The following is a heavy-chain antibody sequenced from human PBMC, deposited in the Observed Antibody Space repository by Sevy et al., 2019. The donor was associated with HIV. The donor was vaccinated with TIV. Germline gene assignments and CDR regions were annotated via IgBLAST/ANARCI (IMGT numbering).Heavy chain of an antibody. V-gene: IGHV1-69*13. Sequence: ASVKVSCKASGGTFSKYAITWVRQAPGQGLEWMGGIIPFFGTANYAQKFQGRVTITADESTSTAYMELSSLRSEDTAVYYCARDRGFSSTSEYGMDVWGQGTTVTVSS. J-gene: IGHJ6*02. D-gene: IGHD2-2*01. CDR1: GGTFSKYA. CDR2: IIPFFGTA. CDR3: ARDRGFSSTSEYGMDV.